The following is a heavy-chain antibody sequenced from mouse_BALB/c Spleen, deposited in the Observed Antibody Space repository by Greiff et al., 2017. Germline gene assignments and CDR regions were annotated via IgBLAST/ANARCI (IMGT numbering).Heavy chain of an antibody. CDR3: ACTTGDY. V-gene: IGHV1-7*01. CDR1: GYTFTSYW. D-gene: IGHD2-14*01. J-gene: IGHJ2*01. CDR2: INPSTGYT. Sequence: QVQLQQSGAELAKPGASVKMSCKASGYTFTSYWMHWVKQRPGQGLEWIGYINPSTGYTEYNQKFKDKATLTADKSSSTAYMQLSSLTSEDSAVYYCACTTGDYWGQGTTLTVSS.